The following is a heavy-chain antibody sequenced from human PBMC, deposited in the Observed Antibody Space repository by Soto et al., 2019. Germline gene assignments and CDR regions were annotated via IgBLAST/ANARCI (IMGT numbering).Heavy chain of an antibody. D-gene: IGHD6-13*01. CDR2: IKQDGSEK. CDR3: ARIASAGRGWDV. CDR1: GFTFSSYW. J-gene: IGHJ6*01. V-gene: IGHV3-7*01. Sequence: EVQLVESGGGLVQPGGSLRLSCAASGFTFSSYWMSWVRQAPVKGLEWVGNIKQDGSEKNYVDFMEGRFTISRDNAENSLYLQMNSLGAEDQAVYYWARIASAGRGWDVWGQGTTVVVSS.